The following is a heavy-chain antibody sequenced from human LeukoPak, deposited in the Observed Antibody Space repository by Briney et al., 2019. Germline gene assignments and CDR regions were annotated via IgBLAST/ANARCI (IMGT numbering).Heavy chain of an antibody. CDR1: GFTFSSYA. D-gene: IGHD6-13*01. Sequence: PGGSLRLSCAASGFTFSSYAMSWVRQAPAKGLEWVSDISGSGGSTYYADSVKGRFTISRDNSKNTLYLQMNSLRAEDTAVYYCAKKRGVIAAAGYYFDYWGQGTLVTVSS. J-gene: IGHJ4*02. V-gene: IGHV3-23*01. CDR2: ISGSGGST. CDR3: AKKRGVIAAAGYYFDY.